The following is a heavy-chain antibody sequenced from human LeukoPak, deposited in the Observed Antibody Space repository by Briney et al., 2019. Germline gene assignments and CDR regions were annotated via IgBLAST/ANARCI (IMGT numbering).Heavy chain of an antibody. D-gene: IGHD3-22*01. J-gene: IGHJ4*02. CDR3: VKEDYYDSSGYYPLGY. V-gene: IGHV3-53*01. CDR2: IYNDGNT. Sequence: GGSLRLSCAVSGFTVSSNHMSWVRQAPGKGLEWVSVIYNDGNTYYTDSVKGRFTISRGNSKNTVYLQMNTLRAEDTAVYYCVKEDYYDSSGYYPLGYWGQGTLVTVSS. CDR1: GFTVSSNH.